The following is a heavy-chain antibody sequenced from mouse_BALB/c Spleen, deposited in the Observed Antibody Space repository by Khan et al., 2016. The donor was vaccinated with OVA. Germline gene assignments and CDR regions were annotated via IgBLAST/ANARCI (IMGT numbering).Heavy chain of an antibody. CDR2: ILPGSGSS. Sequence: QVQLQQSGAELMKPGASVKISCKATGYTVSSYWIEWIKQRPGHGLEWIGEILPGSGSSKYNEKFKGKATFTEDTSSNTAYMQLSSLTSEDSAVYYCARRFTGGAMDIWGQGISVTVSS. V-gene: IGHV1-9*01. J-gene: IGHJ4*01. CDR3: ARRFTGGAMDI. CDR1: GYTVSSYW.